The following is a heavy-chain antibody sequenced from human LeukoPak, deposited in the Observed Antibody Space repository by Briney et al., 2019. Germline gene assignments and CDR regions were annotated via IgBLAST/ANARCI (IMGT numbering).Heavy chain of an antibody. Sequence: GGSLRLSCAASGFTFDDYAMHWVRQAPGKGLEWVSGISWNSGSIGYADSVKGRFTFSRDNARNSLYLQMNSLRAKDTALYYCAKGIDSGSYYWFDYWGQGTLVTVSS. CDR2: ISWNSGSI. J-gene: IGHJ4*02. CDR3: AKGIDSGSYYWFDY. CDR1: GFTFDDYA. D-gene: IGHD1-26*01. V-gene: IGHV3-9*01.